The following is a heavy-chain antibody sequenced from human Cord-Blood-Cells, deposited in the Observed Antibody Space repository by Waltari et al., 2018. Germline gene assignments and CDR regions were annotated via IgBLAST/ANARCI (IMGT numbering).Heavy chain of an antibody. V-gene: IGHV4-59*01. CDR1: GGSISSYS. CDR3: ARDIGSSSSGGGWFDP. CDR2: IYYSGST. Sequence: QVQLQESGPGLVKPSETLSLTCTVSGGSISSYSWSWIRQPPGKGLEWIGYIYYSGSTNYNPSLKSRVTISVDTSKNQFSLKLSSVTAADTAVYYGARDIGSSSSGGGWFDPWGQGTLVTVSS. J-gene: IGHJ5*02. D-gene: IGHD6-6*01.